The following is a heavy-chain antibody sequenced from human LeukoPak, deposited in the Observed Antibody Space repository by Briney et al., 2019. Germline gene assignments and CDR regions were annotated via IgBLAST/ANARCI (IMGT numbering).Heavy chain of an antibody. CDR3: ASGPPLFDP. CDR1: GFTFSDYT. V-gene: IGHV3-48*04. J-gene: IGHJ5*02. CDR2: IDLSGSTL. Sequence: PGGSLRLSCAASGFTFSDYTMNWVRQAPGKGLEWVSYIDLSGSTLYYVDSVKGRFTISRDNAKNSLYLQMTRLRAEDPGVYYCASGPPLFDPWGQGTLVAVYS.